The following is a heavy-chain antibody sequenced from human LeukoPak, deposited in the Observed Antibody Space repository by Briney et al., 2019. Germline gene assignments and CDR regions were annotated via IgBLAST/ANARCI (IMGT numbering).Heavy chain of an antibody. CDR3: ARENTVTDFDY. CDR2: IYHSGST. D-gene: IGHD4-17*01. V-gene: IGHV4-38-2*02. CDR1: GYSISSGYY. J-gene: IGHJ4*02. Sequence: SETLSLTCTVSGYSISSGYYWGWIRQPPGKGLEWIGSIYHSGSTYYNPSLKSRVTISVDTSKNQFSLKLSSVTAADTAVYYCARENTVTDFDYWAREPWSPSPQ.